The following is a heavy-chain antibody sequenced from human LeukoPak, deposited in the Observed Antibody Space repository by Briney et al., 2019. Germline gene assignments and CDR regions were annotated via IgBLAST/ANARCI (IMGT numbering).Heavy chain of an antibody. Sequence: PGGSLRLSCAASGFTFDDYAMHWVRQAPGKGLEWVSGISWNSGSIGYADSVKGRFTISRDNAKNSLYLQMNSLRAEDTALYYCAKDMDYYGSGSSGGSFLWGQGTLVTVSS. CDR1: GFTFDDYA. CDR3: AKDMDYYGSGSSGGSFL. V-gene: IGHV3-9*01. D-gene: IGHD3-10*01. CDR2: ISWNSGSI. J-gene: IGHJ4*02.